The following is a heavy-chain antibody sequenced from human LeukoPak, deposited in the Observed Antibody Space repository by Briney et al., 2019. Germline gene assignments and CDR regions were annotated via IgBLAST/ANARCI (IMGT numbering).Heavy chain of an antibody. D-gene: IGHD6-19*01. Sequence: SQTLSLTCAVSGGSISSGGYSWSWIRQPPGKGLEWIGYIYHSGSTYYNPSLKSRVTISVDRSKNQFSLKLSSVTAADTAVYYCARRHSSGWFPHFDYWGQGTLVTVSS. CDR3: ARRHSSGWFPHFDY. J-gene: IGHJ4*02. CDR2: IYHSGST. V-gene: IGHV4-30-2*01. CDR1: GGSISSGGYS.